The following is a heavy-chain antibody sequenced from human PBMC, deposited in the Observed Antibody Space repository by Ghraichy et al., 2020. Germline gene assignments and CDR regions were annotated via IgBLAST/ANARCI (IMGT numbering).Heavy chain of an antibody. CDR1: GFTLSSYS. CDR3: ARASAVVRYYYYAAMDV. Sequence: GESLNISCAASGFTLSSYSINWVRQAPGKGLEWISYITSSGKFISYADSVKGRFTVSRDNAKNTLYLQMNSLGGEDTAVYYCARASAVVRYYYYAAMDVWGQGTTVTVSS. J-gene: IGHJ6*02. V-gene: IGHV3-48*01. D-gene: IGHD3-22*01. CDR2: ITSSGKFI.